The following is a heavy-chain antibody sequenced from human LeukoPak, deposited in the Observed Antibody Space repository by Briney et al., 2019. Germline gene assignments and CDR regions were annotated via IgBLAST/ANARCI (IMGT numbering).Heavy chain of an antibody. CDR2: IYSGGST. CDR1: GFTVSSNY. Sequence: GGSLRLSCAAFGFTVSSNYMNWVRQAPGKGLEWVSVIYSGGSTYYADSVKGRFTISGDNSKNTLYLQMNSLRAEDTAVYYCARDLDYWGQGTLVTVSS. V-gene: IGHV3-53*01. J-gene: IGHJ4*02. CDR3: ARDLDY.